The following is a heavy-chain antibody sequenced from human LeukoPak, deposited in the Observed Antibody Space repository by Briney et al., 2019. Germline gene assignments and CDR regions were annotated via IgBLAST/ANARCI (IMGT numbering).Heavy chain of an antibody. Sequence: PGGTLRLSCAASGFTFSSYAMHWVRQAPGKGLEWVAVISYDGSNKYYADSVKGRFTISRDNAKNTLYLQMNSLRVEDTAVYYCASSPEDGPDYWGQGTLVTVSS. CDR2: ISYDGSNK. CDR3: ASSPEDGPDY. CDR1: GFTFSSYA. V-gene: IGHV3-30-3*01. J-gene: IGHJ4*02. D-gene: IGHD5-24*01.